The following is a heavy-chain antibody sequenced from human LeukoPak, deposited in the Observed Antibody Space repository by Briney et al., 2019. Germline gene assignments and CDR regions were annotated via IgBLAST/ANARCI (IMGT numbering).Heavy chain of an antibody. CDR3: ARDQLAYSGYDTLFDY. J-gene: IGHJ4*02. Sequence: GRSLRLSCAASGFTFSSYGMHWVRQAPGKGLEWVAVISYDGSNKYYADSVKGRFTISRDNSKNTLYLQLNSLRPDDTAVYYCARDQLAYSGYDTLFDYWGQGTLVTVSS. CDR1: GFTFSSYG. D-gene: IGHD5-12*01. V-gene: IGHV3-30*03. CDR2: ISYDGSNK.